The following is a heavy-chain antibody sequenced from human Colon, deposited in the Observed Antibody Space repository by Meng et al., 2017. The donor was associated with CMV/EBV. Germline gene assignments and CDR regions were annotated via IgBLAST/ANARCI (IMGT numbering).Heavy chain of an antibody. CDR1: GYTFTGYY. Sequence: SGYTFTGYYMHWVRQAPGQGREWMGWINPNSGGTNYAQKFQGWVTMTRDTSISTAYMELSRLRSDDTAVYYCARTRTYYDSSGAFDYWGQGTLVTVSS. V-gene: IGHV1-2*04. J-gene: IGHJ4*02. CDR2: INPNSGGT. CDR3: ARTRTYYDSSGAFDY. D-gene: IGHD3-22*01.